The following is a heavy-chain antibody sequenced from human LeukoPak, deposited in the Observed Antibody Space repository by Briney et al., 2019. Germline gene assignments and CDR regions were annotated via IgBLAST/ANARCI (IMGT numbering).Heavy chain of an antibody. CDR3: ARVGGSGWYWATSECIQH. Sequence: PSETLSLTCAVSGYSISSGYYWGWLRQPPGKGLEGLSSINHSGSTYYNPSLKSRVTISVDTSKNQFSLQLSSVTASDTAVYYCARVGGSGWYWATSECIQHWGQGTLVTVSS. V-gene: IGHV4-38-2*01. CDR1: GYSISSGYY. CDR2: INHSGST. D-gene: IGHD6-19*01. J-gene: IGHJ1*01.